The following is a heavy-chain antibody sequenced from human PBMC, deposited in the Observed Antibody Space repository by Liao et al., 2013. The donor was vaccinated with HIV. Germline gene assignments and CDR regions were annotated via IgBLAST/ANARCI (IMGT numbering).Heavy chain of an antibody. D-gene: IGHD4-17*01. CDR3: ARVGSTVTYLDY. CDR1: GGYISSGSYY. CDR2: IFYTGST. V-gene: IGHV4-30-4*08. J-gene: IGHJ4*02. Sequence: QVQLQESGPGLVKPSQTLSLTCSVSGGYISSGSYYWSWIRQPPGKGLEWIGYIFYTGSTYYNPSLKSRVTISVDTSKNQFSLNLSSVTAADTAVYYCARVGSTVTYLDYWGQGTLVTVSS.